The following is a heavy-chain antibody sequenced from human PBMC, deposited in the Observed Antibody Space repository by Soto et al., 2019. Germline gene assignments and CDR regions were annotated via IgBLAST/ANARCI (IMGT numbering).Heavy chain of an antibody. D-gene: IGHD6-19*01. CDR1: VGSISSSSYY. J-gene: IGHJ5*02. Sequence: SETLSLTCTVSVGSISSSSYYWGWIRQPPGKGLEWIGSIYYSGSTYYNPSLKSRVTISVDTSKNQFSLKLSSVTAADTAVYYCARRSSGWYRNWFDPWGQGTLVTVSS. CDR3: ARRSSGWYRNWFDP. V-gene: IGHV4-39*01. CDR2: IYYSGST.